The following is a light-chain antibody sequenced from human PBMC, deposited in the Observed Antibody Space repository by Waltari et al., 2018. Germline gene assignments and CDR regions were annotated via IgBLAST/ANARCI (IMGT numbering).Light chain of an antibody. V-gene: IGKV1-5*03. CDR2: TAS. CDR1: QSISTW. J-gene: IGKJ1*01. CDR3: QQYNTFPWT. Sequence: DIQMTQSPSTLSASVGDRVTLTCRASQSISTWLAWYQQKPGKAPNLLIYTASALESGVPSRFSGSGSATDFTLTISSLQADDFATYYCQQYNTFPWTFGQGTRVEIK.